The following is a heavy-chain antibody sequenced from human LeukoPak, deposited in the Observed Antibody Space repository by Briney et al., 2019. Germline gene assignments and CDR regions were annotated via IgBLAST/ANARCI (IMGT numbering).Heavy chain of an antibody. V-gene: IGHV4-59*11. CDR2: IYYSGST. CDR1: GGSISTHY. D-gene: IGHD6-6*01. CDR3: ARGSRAAR. Sequence: SETLSLTCTLSGGSISTHYWSWIRQPPGKGLEWIGYIYYSGSTNYNPSLKSRVTISLDTSKNQFSLKLSSVTAAGTDVYYCARGSRAARWAQGTLVTVSS. J-gene: IGHJ4*02.